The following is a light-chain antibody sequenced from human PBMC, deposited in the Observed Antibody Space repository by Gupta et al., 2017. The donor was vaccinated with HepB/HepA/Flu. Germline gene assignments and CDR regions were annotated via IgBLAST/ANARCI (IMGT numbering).Light chain of an antibody. CDR3: QQDSYSCT. Sequence: DIQMTQSPSTLSASVGDRVTITCRASQSISSWLAWYQQRPGKTPKLLIYKASTLESGVPSRFSGSGSGTEFSLTISRLQPDDFATYCCQQDSYSCTFGQGTKVEIK. V-gene: IGKV1-5*03. CDR1: QSISSW. J-gene: IGKJ1*01. CDR2: KAS.